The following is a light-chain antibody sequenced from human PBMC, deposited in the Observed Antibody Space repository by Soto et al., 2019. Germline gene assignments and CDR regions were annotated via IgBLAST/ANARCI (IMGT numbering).Light chain of an antibody. CDR2: EVS. CDR3: YSFTSGNTIYV. J-gene: IGLJ1*01. Sequence: QSALTQPASVSGYPGQSITISCTGTTSDVGGYDYVSWYQQHPGQAPKLLIYEVSKRPSGVSHRFSGSNSGNTASLSISGLQAEDEAHYYCYSFTSGNTIYVFGTGTKVTVL. V-gene: IGLV2-14*01. CDR1: TSDVGGYDY.